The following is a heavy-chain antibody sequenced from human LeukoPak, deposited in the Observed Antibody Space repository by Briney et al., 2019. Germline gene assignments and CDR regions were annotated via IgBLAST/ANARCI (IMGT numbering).Heavy chain of an antibody. CDR2: ISSSSSYI. J-gene: IGHJ6*04. D-gene: IGHD3-10*01. CDR1: GFTFSSYS. V-gene: IGHV3-21*01. Sequence: PGGSLRLSCAASGFTFSSYSMNWVRQAPGKGQEWVSSISSSSSYIYYADSVKGRFTISRDNAKNSLYLQMNSLRAEDTAVYYCARDLYYYGSGSYYNRPYYYGMDVWGKGTTVTVSS. CDR3: ARDLYYYGSGSYYNRPYYYGMDV.